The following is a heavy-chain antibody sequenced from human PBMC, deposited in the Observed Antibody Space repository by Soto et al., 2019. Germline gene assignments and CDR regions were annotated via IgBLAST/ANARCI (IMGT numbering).Heavy chain of an antibody. CDR1: GFTFSNSV. CDR2: ISATGTIS. Sequence: GGSLRLSCAASGFTFSNSVMAWVRQAPGKGLEWVSAISATGTISFYGDSVKGRFTVSRDNSKDTLYLHMGSLRADDTAVYYCARIKLVEWSFINVDVYDMDVWGQGTPVTVSS. J-gene: IGHJ6*02. V-gene: IGHV3-23*01. D-gene: IGHD3-3*01. CDR3: ARIKLVEWSFINVDVYDMDV.